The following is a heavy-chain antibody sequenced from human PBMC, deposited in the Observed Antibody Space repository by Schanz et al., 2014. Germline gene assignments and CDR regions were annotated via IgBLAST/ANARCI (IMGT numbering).Heavy chain of an antibody. CDR2: IKSKTDGETT. CDR3: ATASSPVREAGAGSSFHL. V-gene: IGHV3-15*01. D-gene: IGHD6-13*01. J-gene: IGHJ5*02. CDR1: GFGFSSYS. Sequence: EVQLVESGGGLIQPGGSLRLSCAASGFGFSSYSMNWVRQAPGKGLECLGRIKSKTDGETTDYAAPVKGRFSISRDDSQSTLYLQMNSLKIEDTAVYYCATASSPVREAGAGSSFHLWGQGTLVTVSP.